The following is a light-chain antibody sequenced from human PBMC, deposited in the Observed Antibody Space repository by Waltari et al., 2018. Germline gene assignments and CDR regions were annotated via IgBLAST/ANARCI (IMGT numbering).Light chain of an antibody. V-gene: IGKV3-11*01. Sequence: VLTQSPATLSLSPEERATLSCRASQSVNNYLAWYQQKPGQAPRLLIYGASNRATGIPARFSGSGSGTDFTLTISTLEPEDFAVYYCQQRRNWPLTFGGGTKVEIK. J-gene: IGKJ4*01. CDR1: QSVNNY. CDR3: QQRRNWPLT. CDR2: GAS.